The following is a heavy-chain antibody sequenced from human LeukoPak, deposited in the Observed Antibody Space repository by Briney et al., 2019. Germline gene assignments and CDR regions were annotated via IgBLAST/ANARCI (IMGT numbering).Heavy chain of an antibody. D-gene: IGHD2-2*01. J-gene: IGHJ4*02. CDR2: IYYSGST. V-gene: IGHV4-59*11. CDR3: ARGGPGGLIDY. Sequence: SETLSLTCTVSGGSISSHYWSWIRQPPGKGLEWIGYIYYSGSTNYNPSLKSRVTISVDTSKNQFSLRLSSVTAADTAVYYCARGGPGGLIDYWGQGTLVTVSS. CDR1: GGSISSHY.